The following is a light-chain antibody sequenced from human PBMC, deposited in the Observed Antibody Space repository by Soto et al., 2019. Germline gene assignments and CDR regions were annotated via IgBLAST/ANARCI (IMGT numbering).Light chain of an antibody. CDR3: QSYDSSTVV. Sequence: LTQPHSVSESPGKTVTISCTRSSGSIASNYVQWYQQRPGSAPTSVIYEDKQRPAGVPDRFSGSIDSSSNSASLTISGLKTEDEADYYCQSYDSSTVVFGGGTQLTVL. V-gene: IGLV6-57*04. J-gene: IGLJ2*01. CDR1: SGSIASNY. CDR2: EDK.